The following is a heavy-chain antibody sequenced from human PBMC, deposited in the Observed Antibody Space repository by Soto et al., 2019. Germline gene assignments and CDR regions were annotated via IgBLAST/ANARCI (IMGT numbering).Heavy chain of an antibody. CDR2: IYYSGST. Sequence: TSETLSLTCTVSGGSISRGDYYWSWIRQPPGKGLEWIGYIYYSGSTYYNPSLKSRVTISVDRSKNQFSLKLSSVTAADTAAYYCARGMEQQLVVWFDPWGQGTLVTVSS. CDR3: ARGMEQQLVVWFDP. CDR1: GGSISRGDYY. V-gene: IGHV4-30-4*02. J-gene: IGHJ5*02. D-gene: IGHD6-13*01.